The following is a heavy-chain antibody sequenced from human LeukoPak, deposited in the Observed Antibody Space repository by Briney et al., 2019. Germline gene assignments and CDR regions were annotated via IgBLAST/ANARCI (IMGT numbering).Heavy chain of an antibody. V-gene: IGHV3-49*03. Sequence: PGRSLRLSCTTSGFTFGDYAMTWFRQAPGKGLEWVGFIKSKTYGGTTEYAASVKGRFTISRDDSKTIAYLQMNSLKAEDTAVYYCARWGGGAARNWGQGTLVTVSS. CDR3: ARWGGGAARN. CDR1: GFTFGDYA. J-gene: IGHJ4*02. D-gene: IGHD6-6*01. CDR2: IKSKTYGGTT.